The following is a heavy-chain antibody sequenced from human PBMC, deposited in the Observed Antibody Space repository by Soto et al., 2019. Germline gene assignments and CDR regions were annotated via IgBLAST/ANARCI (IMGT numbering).Heavy chain of an antibody. CDR2: ISYDGSNK. J-gene: IGHJ4*02. Sequence: QVQLVESGGGVVQPGRSLRLSCAASGFTFSSYAMHWVRQAPGKGLEWVAVISYDGSNKYYADSVKGRFTISRDNSKNTLYLLMNSLRAEDTAVYYCARVNSDTAMVTPIDYWGQGTLVTVSS. CDR3: ARVNSDTAMVTPIDY. D-gene: IGHD5-18*01. V-gene: IGHV3-30-3*01. CDR1: GFTFSSYA.